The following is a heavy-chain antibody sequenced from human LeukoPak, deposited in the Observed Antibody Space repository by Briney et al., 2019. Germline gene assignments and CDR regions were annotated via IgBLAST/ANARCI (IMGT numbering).Heavy chain of an antibody. Sequence: PGGSLRLSCAASGFTFSSYAMHWVRQAPGKGLEWVAVISYDGSNKYYADSVKGRFTISRDNSKNTLYLQMNSLRAEDTAVYYCAKDLSREWLRRLADYWGQGTLVTVSS. CDR3: AKDLSREWLRRLADY. CDR1: GFTFSSYA. V-gene: IGHV3-30-3*01. CDR2: ISYDGSNK. J-gene: IGHJ4*02. D-gene: IGHD5-12*01.